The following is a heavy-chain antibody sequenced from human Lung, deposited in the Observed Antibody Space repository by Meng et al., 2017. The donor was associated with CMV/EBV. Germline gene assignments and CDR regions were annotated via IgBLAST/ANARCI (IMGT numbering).Heavy chain of an antibody. CDR1: GFSFSSYW. J-gene: IGHJ6*02. CDR2: INNDGSST. V-gene: IGHV3-74*01. Sequence: SXAASGFSFSSYWMHWVRQAPGRGLVWVAHINNDGSSTTYADSVKGRFTISRDNAKNTVFLQMHSLGVEDTAVYYCARDSIVVPGRIYYYAMDVXGHGXTVTVSS. CDR3: ARDSIVVPGRIYYYAMDV. D-gene: IGHD6-19*01.